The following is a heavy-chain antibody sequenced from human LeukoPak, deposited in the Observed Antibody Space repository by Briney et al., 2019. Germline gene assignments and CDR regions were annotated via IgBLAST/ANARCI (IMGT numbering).Heavy chain of an antibody. CDR3: ARGGFSTTFDP. V-gene: IGHV1-18*01. CDR1: GYTFSSYG. CDR2: ISPYNGNT. J-gene: IGHJ5*02. Sequence: ASVTVSCKASGYTFSSYGISWVRQAPGQGLEWMGWISPYNGNTNYAQNLQARVTMTTDTSTSTAYMELRSLRSDDTAVYYCARGGFSTTFDPWGQGTLVTVSS. D-gene: IGHD4-11*01.